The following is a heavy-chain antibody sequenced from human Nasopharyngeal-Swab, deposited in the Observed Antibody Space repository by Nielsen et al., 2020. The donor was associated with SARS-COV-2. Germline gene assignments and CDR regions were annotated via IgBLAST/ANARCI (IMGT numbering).Heavy chain of an antibody. Sequence: GESLKISCEASASTFSSHAINWVRQAPGKGLEWVSAFAGSSGNTYYLDSVKGRFTTYRDNSKNTVYLQMNNLRVDDTAVYFCAKSRRYPYDSSGSVGAFDIWGQGTMVTVSS. CDR1: ASTFSSHA. CDR2: FAGSSGNT. D-gene: IGHD3-22*01. CDR3: AKSRRYPYDSSGSVGAFDI. J-gene: IGHJ3*02. V-gene: IGHV3-23*01.